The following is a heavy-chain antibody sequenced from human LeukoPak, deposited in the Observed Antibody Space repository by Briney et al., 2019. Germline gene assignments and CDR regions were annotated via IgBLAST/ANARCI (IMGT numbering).Heavy chain of an antibody. CDR2: IYHSGST. CDR3: ARDSYGGVDY. V-gene: IGHV4-30-2*01. J-gene: IGHJ4*02. D-gene: IGHD2-21*01. Sequence: SETLSLTCAVSGGSISSGGYSWSWIRQPPGKGLEWIGYIYHSGSTYYNPSLKSRVTISVDRPKNRFSLKLSSVTAADTAVYYCARDSYGGVDYWGQGTLVTVSS. CDR1: GGSISSGGYS.